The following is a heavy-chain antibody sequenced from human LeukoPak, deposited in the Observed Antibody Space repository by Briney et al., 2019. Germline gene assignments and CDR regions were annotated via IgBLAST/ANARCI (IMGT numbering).Heavy chain of an antibody. CDR2: ISGSGGRP. CDR3: AKDIVWRPIYGPPRNWFDP. CDR1: GFTFSSYA. V-gene: IGHV3-23*01. J-gene: IGHJ5*02. Sequence: PGRSLRLSCAASGFTFSSYAMRWVRQAPGKGLEWVSAISGSGGRPYYADPVKGRFTISRDNSKNTLYLQMNSLRAEDTAVYYCAKDIVWRPIYGPPRNWFDPWGQGTLVTVSS. D-gene: IGHD3-16*01.